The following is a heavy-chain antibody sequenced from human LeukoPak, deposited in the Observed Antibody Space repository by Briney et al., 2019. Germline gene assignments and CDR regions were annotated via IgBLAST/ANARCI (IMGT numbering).Heavy chain of an antibody. V-gene: IGHV4-39*07. D-gene: IGHD3-16*01. J-gene: IGHJ6*03. CDR2: IYYHENT. Sequence: SETLSLTCTVSGGSISSSSDYWGWIRQAPGKGLEWIGSIYYHENTYYNSSLKSRVTISVDTSKNQFSLKLSSVTAADTAVYYCARGGGLNYYYYYMDVWGKGTTVTISS. CDR1: GGSISSSSDY. CDR3: ARGGGLNYYYYYMDV.